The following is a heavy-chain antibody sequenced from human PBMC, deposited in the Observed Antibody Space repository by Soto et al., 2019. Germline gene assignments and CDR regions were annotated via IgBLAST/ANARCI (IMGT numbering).Heavy chain of an antibody. J-gene: IGHJ6*02. CDR1: GYTFTGYY. Sequence: ASVKVSCKASGYTFTGYYMHWVRQAPGQGLEWMGWINPNSGGTNYAQKFQGRVTMTTDTSISTAYMELSRLRSEDTAVYYCARATGNYYYYGMDVWGQGTTVTVSS. V-gene: IGHV1-2*02. CDR3: ARATGNYYYYGMDV. CDR2: INPNSGGT.